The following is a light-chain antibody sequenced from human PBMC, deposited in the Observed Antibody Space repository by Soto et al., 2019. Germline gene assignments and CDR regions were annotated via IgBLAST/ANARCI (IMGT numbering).Light chain of an antibody. J-gene: IGLJ2*01. CDR2: EVN. Sequence: QSALTQPPSASGSPGQSVTISCTGTSSDVGGYSYVSWYQQHPGKAPKLMTYEVNKRPSGVPGRFSGSKSGNTASLTISGLQAEDEADYYCSSYTSSSAVVFGGGTKLTVL. V-gene: IGLV2-8*01. CDR1: SSDVGGYSY. CDR3: SSYTSSSAVV.